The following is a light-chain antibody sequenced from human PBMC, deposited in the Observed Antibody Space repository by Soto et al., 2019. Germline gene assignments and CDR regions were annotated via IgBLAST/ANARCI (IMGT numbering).Light chain of an antibody. Sequence: QSALTQPRSVSGSPGQSVTISCTGTSSDVGGYNYVSWYQQHPGKAPKLMIYDVSKRPSGVPDRFSGSKSGNTAPLTISGLQAEDEADYYCCSYAGSLWVFGGGTKLTVL. CDR3: CSYAGSLWV. CDR2: DVS. CDR1: SSDVGGYNY. V-gene: IGLV2-11*01. J-gene: IGLJ3*02.